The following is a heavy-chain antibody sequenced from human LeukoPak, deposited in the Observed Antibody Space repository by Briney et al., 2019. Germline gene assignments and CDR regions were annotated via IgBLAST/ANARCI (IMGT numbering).Heavy chain of an antibody. CDR3: ARHFPESGYLFYFDY. Sequence: SETLSLTCTVSGGSISSGGYYWSWIRQHPGKGLEWIGYIYYSGSTYYNPSLKSRVTISVDTSKNQFSLKLSSVTAADTAVYYCARHFPESGYLFYFDYWGQGTLVTVSS. D-gene: IGHD5-12*01. CDR1: GGSISSGGYY. CDR2: IYYSGST. V-gene: IGHV4-31*03. J-gene: IGHJ4*02.